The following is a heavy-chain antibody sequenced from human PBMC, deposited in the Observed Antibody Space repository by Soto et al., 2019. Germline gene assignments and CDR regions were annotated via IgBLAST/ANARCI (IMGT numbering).Heavy chain of an antibody. V-gene: IGHV3-23*01. J-gene: IGHJ6*02. CDR1: GFTFSSYA. CDR2: ISGSGGST. Sequence: PGGSLRLSCAASGFTFSSYAMSWVRQAPGKGLEWVSAISGSGGSTYYADSVKGRFTISRDNSKNTLYLQMNSLRAEDTAVYYCAKSRGYSNYYYYGMDVWGQGTTVTVSS. D-gene: IGHD1-1*01. CDR3: AKSRGYSNYYYYGMDV.